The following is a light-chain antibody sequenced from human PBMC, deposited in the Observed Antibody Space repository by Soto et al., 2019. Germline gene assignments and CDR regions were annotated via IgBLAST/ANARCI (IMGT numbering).Light chain of an antibody. V-gene: IGKV3D-15*01. Sequence: EIVMTQFPGPLSVSPGERATLSCGASQSVSKNYLAWYQQKSGQPPRLLIYDASTRATGFPARFSGSGYGTELTITISSMKSEDFAVYYCQQYNNWPLTFGGGTKVDI. CDR3: QQYNNWPLT. J-gene: IGKJ4*01. CDR2: DAS. CDR1: QSVSKN.